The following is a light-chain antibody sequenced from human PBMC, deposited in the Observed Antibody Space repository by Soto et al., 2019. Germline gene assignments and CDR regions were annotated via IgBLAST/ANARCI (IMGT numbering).Light chain of an antibody. CDR3: YSYAGSYTFYV. CDR2: DVS. Sequence: QSVLTQARSVSGFPGQSVTISCTGTSSDVGGYNLVSWYQQHPGKAPKLMIYDVSKRPSGVPDRFSGSKSGNTASLTISGLQAEDEADYYCYSYAGSYTFYVFGTGTKVTVL. V-gene: IGLV2-11*01. CDR1: SSDVGGYNL. J-gene: IGLJ1*01.